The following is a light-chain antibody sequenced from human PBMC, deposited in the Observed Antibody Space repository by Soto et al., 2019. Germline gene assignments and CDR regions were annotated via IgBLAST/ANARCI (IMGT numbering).Light chain of an antibody. CDR3: QQYNNWPRT. CDR2: KAS. CDR1: QSISSW. V-gene: IGKV1-5*03. J-gene: IGKJ1*01. Sequence: DIQMTQSPSTLSASVGDRVTITCRAGQSISSWLAWYQQKPGKAPKVLIYKASNLGSGVPSRFSGSGSGTEFTLTISSLQPDDFAVYYCQQYNNWPRTFGQGTKVEIK.